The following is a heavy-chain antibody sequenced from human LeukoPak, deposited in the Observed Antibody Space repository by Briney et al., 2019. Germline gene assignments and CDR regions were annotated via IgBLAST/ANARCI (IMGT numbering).Heavy chain of an antibody. CDR3: AKDRSDNSSWYCMDV. CDR1: GFTFSNYA. J-gene: IGHJ6*02. V-gene: IGHV3-23*01. Sequence: QPGGSLRLSCAASGFTFSNYAMSWVRQAPGKGPGWVSGISGSGDTTYYADSVKGRFTISRDNSKNTLYLQMNSLGAEDTAVYYCAKDRSDNSSWYCMDVWGQGTTVTVSS. D-gene: IGHD6-19*01. CDR2: ISGSGDTT.